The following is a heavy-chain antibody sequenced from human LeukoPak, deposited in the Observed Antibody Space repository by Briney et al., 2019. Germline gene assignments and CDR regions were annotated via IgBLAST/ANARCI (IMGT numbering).Heavy chain of an antibody. Sequence: GGSLRLSCAASGFTFSSYWMSWVRQAPGKGLEWVANIKQAGSEKYYVDSVKGRFTISRDNAKNSLYLQMNSLRAEDTAVYYCARDEIVATTKANYYYYMDVWGKGTTVTISS. V-gene: IGHV3-7*01. CDR2: IKQAGSEK. CDR3: ARDEIVATTKANYYYYMDV. CDR1: GFTFSSYW. D-gene: IGHD5-12*01. J-gene: IGHJ6*03.